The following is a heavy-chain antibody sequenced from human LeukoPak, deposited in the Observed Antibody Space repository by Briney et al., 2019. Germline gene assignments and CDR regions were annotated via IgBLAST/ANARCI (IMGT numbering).Heavy chain of an antibody. CDR2: ISYDGSNK. Sequence: GGSLRLSCAASGFTFSSYAMHWVRQAPGKGLEWVAVISYDGSNKYYADSVKGRFTISRDNSKNTLNLQMNSLRVEDTAVYYCARRGSTGGYCFDYWGQGTLVTVSS. D-gene: IGHD2-15*01. J-gene: IGHJ4*02. CDR3: ARRGSTGGYCFDY. CDR1: GFTFSSYA. V-gene: IGHV3-30-3*01.